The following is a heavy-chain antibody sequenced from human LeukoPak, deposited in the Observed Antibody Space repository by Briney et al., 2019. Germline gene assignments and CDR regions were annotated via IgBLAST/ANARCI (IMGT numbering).Heavy chain of an antibody. J-gene: IGHJ6*02. CDR1: GFTFSSSA. CDR2: IWYDGSNK. Sequence: GGSLRLSCAASGFTFSSSAMSWVRQAPGKGLEWVAVIWYDGSNKYYADSVKGRFTISRDNSKNTLYLQMNSLRAEDTAVYYCARDPYCSSTGCYNLYYYGMDVWGQGTTVTVSS. D-gene: IGHD2-2*02. CDR3: ARDPYCSSTGCYNLYYYGMDV. V-gene: IGHV3-33*08.